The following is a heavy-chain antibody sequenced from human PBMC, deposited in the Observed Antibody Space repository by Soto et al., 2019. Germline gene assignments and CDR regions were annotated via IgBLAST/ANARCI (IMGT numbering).Heavy chain of an antibody. CDR3: ARGSQRERDALDI. D-gene: IGHD6-25*01. CDR2: IYYTGHT. Sequence: QVQLQESGPGLVKPSQTLSLTCSVSGVSINSGGYYWSWLRHHPGNGLEWIGYIYYTGHTFYNASLKSRVAMSLDTSENQFSLKLSSVPAADTAVYYCARGSQRERDALDIWGQGTMVTVSS. V-gene: IGHV4-31*03. CDR1: GVSINSGGYY. J-gene: IGHJ3*02.